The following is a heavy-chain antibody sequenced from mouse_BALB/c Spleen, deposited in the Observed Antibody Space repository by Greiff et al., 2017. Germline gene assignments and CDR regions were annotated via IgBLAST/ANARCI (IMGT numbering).Heavy chain of an antibody. D-gene: IGHD1-1*01. CDR3: ARDGLTTVVAPGFAY. V-gene: IGHV5-4*02. CDR1: GFTFSDYY. Sequence: DVKLVESGGGLVKPGGSLKLSCAASGFTFSDYYMYWVRQTPEKRLEWVATISDGGSYTYYPDSVKGRFTISRDNAKNNLYLQMSSLKSEDTAMYYCARDGLTTVVAPGFAYWGQGTLVTVSA. J-gene: IGHJ3*01. CDR2: ISDGGSYT.